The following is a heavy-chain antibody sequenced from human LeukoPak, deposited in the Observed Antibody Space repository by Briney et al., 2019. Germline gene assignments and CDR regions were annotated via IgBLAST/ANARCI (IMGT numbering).Heavy chain of an antibody. V-gene: IGHV1-46*01. CDR1: GYTFTSYY. CDR3: ARGGSSKGRFDY. D-gene: IGHD3-10*01. J-gene: IGHJ4*02. Sequence: ASVKVSCKASGYTFTSYYMHWVRQAPGQGLEWMGLINPSAGSTNYAQKFQGRVTMTRDTSTSTAYMELSSLRSEDTAVYYCARGGSSKGRFDYWGQGTLVTVSS. CDR2: INPSAGST.